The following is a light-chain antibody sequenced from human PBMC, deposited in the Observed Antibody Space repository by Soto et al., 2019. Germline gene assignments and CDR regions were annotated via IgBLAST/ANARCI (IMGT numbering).Light chain of an antibody. CDR1: SNDIGEYHY. CDR2: EVT. CDR3: TSYAGSDNPVL. J-gene: IGLJ2*01. V-gene: IGLV2-8*01. Sequence: QSALTQPPSASGSPGQSVTIPCTGTSNDIGEYHYVSWYQQHPGKAPKLMIYEVTQRPSGVPHRFSGSKSGNTASLTVSGLQPEDGADYYCTSYAGSDNPVLFGGGTKLTVL.